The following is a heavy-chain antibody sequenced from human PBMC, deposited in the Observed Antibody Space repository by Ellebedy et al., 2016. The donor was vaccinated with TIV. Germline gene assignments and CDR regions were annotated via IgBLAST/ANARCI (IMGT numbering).Heavy chain of an antibody. V-gene: IGHV3-21*01. CDR3: ARDRGERGLLSFFDF. CDR2: ISGNGRFT. D-gene: IGHD3-10*01. CDR1: GFPFNNFS. Sequence: GGSLRLSCAAYGFPFNNFSMNWVRQAPGKGLAWVASISGNGRFTAYTDSVKGRFTISRDNAKKSLFLQMDSLRAGDTAMYFCARDRGERGLLSFFDFWGQGTLVTVST. J-gene: IGHJ4*02.